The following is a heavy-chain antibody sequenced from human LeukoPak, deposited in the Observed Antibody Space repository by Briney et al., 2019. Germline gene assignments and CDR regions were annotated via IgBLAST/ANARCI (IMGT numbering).Heavy chain of an antibody. CDR1: GGTVSSYV. J-gene: IGHJ5*02. CDR3: ARAEDQGRYFDWLPGFAP. CDR2: VLPIFGTA. V-gene: IGHV1-69*13. D-gene: IGHD3-9*01. Sequence: SVKVSCKASGGTVSSYVISWVRQAPGQGLEWMGGVLPIFGTAIYAQKWQGRVTITADESTSTAYMELRSLRSEDTAIYYCARAEDQGRYFDWLPGFAPWGQGTQVIVSS.